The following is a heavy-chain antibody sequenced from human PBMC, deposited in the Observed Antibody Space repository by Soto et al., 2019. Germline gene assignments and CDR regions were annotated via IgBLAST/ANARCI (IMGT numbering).Heavy chain of an antibody. CDR2: ISSSSSYI. Sequence: GGSLRLSCAASGFTFSGYSMNWVRQAPGKGLEWVSSISSSSSYIYYADSVKGRFTISRDNAKNSLYLQMNSLRAEDAAVYYCARGVGATGAFDIWGQGTMVTVSS. V-gene: IGHV3-21*01. CDR1: GFTFSGYS. CDR3: ARGVGATGAFDI. D-gene: IGHD1-26*01. J-gene: IGHJ3*02.